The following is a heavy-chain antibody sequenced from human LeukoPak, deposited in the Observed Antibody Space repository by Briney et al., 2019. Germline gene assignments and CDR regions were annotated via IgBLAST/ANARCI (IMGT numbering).Heavy chain of an antibody. CDR2: LNPNSGNA. D-gene: IGHD7-27*01. CDR1: GCIFTTYD. J-gene: IGHJ5*02. Sequence: GASVKVSCKASGCIFTTYDIGWVRQATGQGLEWMGWLNPNSGNAGYAQKFQGRVTISRNTSISTAYMELSSLRSDDTAIYYCARRKFLGWFDPWGQGTLVTASS. V-gene: IGHV1-8*03. CDR3: ARRKFLGWFDP.